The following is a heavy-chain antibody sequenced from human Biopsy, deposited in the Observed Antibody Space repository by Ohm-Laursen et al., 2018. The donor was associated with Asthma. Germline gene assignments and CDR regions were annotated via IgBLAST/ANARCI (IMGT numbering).Heavy chain of an antibody. J-gene: IGHJ4*02. D-gene: IGHD2-2*01. CDR2: INSVFGTT. CDR3: ARKAGSCISRTCYSLDF. Sequence: GSSVKVSCKSLGGTFNTYVIGWVRQAPGQGLEWTGGINSVFGTTTYPQKFQDRVTITADGSTSTVYMELSSLRSEDTAVYYCARKAGSCISRTCYSLDFWGQGTLVTVSS. CDR1: GGTFNTYV. V-gene: IGHV1-69*01.